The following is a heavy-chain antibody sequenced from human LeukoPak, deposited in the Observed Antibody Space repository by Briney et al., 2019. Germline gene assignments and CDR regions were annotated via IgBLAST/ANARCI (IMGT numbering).Heavy chain of an antibody. V-gene: IGHV1-2*02. CDR2: INPNSGGT. J-gene: IGHJ6*03. Sequence: ASVKVSCKASGYTFTGYYMHWVRQAPGQGLEWIGWINPNSGGTNYAQKFQGRVTMTRDTSISTAYMELSRLRSDDTAVYYCARGEYYDFWSGYLSSYSMDVWDKGTTVTVSS. D-gene: IGHD3-3*01. CDR1: GYTFTGYY. CDR3: ARGEYYDFWSGYLSSYSMDV.